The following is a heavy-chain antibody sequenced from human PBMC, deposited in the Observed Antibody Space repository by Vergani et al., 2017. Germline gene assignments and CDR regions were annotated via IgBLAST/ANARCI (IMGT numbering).Heavy chain of an antibody. CDR3: ARGEXYDGSGSYYNWFDP. CDR2: INHSGST. D-gene: IGHD3-10*01. CDR1: GGSFSGYY. Sequence: QVQLQQWGAGLLKPSETLSLTCAVYGGSFSGYYWSWIRQPPGKGLEWIGEINHSGSTNYNPSLKSRVTISVDTSKNQFSLKLSSVTDADTAVYYCARGEXYDGSGSYYNWFDPWGQGTLVTVSS. V-gene: IGHV4-34*01. J-gene: IGHJ5*02.